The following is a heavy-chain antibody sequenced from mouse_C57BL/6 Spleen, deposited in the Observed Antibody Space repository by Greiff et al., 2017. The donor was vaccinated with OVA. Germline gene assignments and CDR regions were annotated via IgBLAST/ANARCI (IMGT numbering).Heavy chain of an antibody. D-gene: IGHD2-3*01. J-gene: IGHJ2*01. CDR3: ARLPIYDGYD. V-gene: IGHV1-81*01. CDR1: GYTFTSYG. Sequence: VQLQQSGAELARPGASVKLSCKASGYTFTSYGISWVKQRPGQGLEWIGEIYPRSGNTYYNEKFKGKATLTADKSSSTAYMELRRLTSEASAVCSSARLPIYDGYDGGKGTTLTVSS. CDR2: IYPRSGNT.